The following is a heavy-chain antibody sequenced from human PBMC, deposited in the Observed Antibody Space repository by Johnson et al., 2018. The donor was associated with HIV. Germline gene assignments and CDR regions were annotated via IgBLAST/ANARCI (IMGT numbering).Heavy chain of an antibody. D-gene: IGHD2-15*01. Sequence: VQLVESGGDVVQPGGSLRLSCAASGFTFRNYGIHWVRQAPGKGLEWAGRIKSVSDDETKDYGSPGKGRFTISREDSSNTLYLQMNGLKTEDTAVYYCTTPGDRWYTLVGEAAFDIWGQGTMVTVSS. J-gene: IGHJ3*02. CDR1: GFTFRNYG. CDR2: IKSVSDDETK. V-gene: IGHV3-15*01. CDR3: TTPGDRWYTLVGEAAFDI.